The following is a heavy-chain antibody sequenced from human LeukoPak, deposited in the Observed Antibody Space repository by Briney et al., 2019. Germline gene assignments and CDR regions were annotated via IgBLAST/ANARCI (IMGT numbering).Heavy chain of an antibody. Sequence: PSETLSLTCTVSGGSLSSYYWSWIRQPPGKGLEWIGYIYYSGSTSYNPSLKSRVTISVDTSKNQFSLKLTSVTAADTALYYCARDLRGSNCYDYWGQGTLVTVSS. CDR3: ARDLRGSNCYDY. V-gene: IGHV4-59*01. CDR2: IYYSGST. J-gene: IGHJ4*02. CDR1: GGSLSSYY. D-gene: IGHD3-10*01.